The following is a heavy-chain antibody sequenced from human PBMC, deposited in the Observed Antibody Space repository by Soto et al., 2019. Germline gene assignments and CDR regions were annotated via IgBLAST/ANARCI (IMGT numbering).Heavy chain of an antibody. CDR1: GGSISSCDYY. CDR3: AGQGLGIAARPRRAFDI. CDR2: IYYSGST. J-gene: IGHJ3*02. D-gene: IGHD6-6*01. Sequence: QVQLQESGPGLVKPSQTLSLTCTVSGGSISSCDYYWSWIRQPPAKGLEWIGYIYYSGSTYYNPSLTSRVTISVDTSKNQFSLKLSSVTAADTAVYYRAGQGLGIAARPRRAFDIWGQGTIVTVSS. V-gene: IGHV4-30-4*01.